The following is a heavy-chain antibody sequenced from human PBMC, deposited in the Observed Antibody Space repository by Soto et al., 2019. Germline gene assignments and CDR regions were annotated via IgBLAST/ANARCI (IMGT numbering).Heavy chain of an antibody. CDR1: GYTFTGYY. Sequence: ASVKVSCKASGYTFTGYYMHWVRQAPGQGLEWMGWINPNSGGTNYARKFQGRVTMTRDTSISTANMELSRLRSDDTAGYYCARDSAEYCSSTSCYYYYYGMDVWGQGTTVTVSS. CDR3: ARDSAEYCSSTSCYYYYYGMDV. V-gene: IGHV1-2*02. J-gene: IGHJ6*02. CDR2: INPNSGGT. D-gene: IGHD2-2*01.